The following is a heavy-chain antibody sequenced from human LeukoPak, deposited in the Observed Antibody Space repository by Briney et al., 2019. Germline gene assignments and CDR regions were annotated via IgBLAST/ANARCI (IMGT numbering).Heavy chain of an antibody. CDR1: GFTFSSNW. J-gene: IGHJ3*02. Sequence: GGSLRLSCAASGFTFSSNWMSWVRQAPGKGLEWVANIKHDGSEKYYVDSVKGRFTISRDNTKNSLYLQMNSLRAEDTAVYYCAKDGGSDPDSFDIWGQGTMVTVSS. CDR2: IKHDGSEK. CDR3: AKDGGSDPDSFDI. D-gene: IGHD2-15*01. V-gene: IGHV3-7*01.